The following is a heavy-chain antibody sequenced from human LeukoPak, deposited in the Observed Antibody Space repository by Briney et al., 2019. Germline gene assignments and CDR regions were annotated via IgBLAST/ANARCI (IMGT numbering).Heavy chain of an antibody. J-gene: IGHJ4*02. CDR2: TRNKANSYTT. Sequence: GGSLRLSCAASGFTFSDHYMEWGREAPGRGGEWVVRTRNKANSYTTEYAASVKGRFTISRDDSKNSLYLQMNSLKTEDTAVYYCARDDSGSYSLDYWGQGTLVTVSS. CDR1: GFTFSDHY. V-gene: IGHV3-72*01. D-gene: IGHD1-26*01. CDR3: ARDDSGSYSLDY.